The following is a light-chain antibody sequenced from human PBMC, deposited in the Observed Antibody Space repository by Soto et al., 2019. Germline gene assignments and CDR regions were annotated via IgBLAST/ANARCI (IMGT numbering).Light chain of an antibody. V-gene: IGKV1-27*01. CDR3: QKYNSAPFT. J-gene: IGKJ3*01. CDR1: QGISNY. Sequence: DIQMTQSPSSLSASVGVRVTITCRASQGISNYLARFQLKPGKVPKLLVYAASTLQSGVPSRFSGSGSGTDFTLTISSLQPEDVATYFCQKYNSAPFTFGPGTKVDIK. CDR2: AAS.